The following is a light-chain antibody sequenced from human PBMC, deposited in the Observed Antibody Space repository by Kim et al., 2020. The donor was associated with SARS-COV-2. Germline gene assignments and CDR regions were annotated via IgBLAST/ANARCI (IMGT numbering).Light chain of an antibody. CDR1: NIGSKS. Sequence: YELTQPPSVSVAPGKTARITCGGNNIGSKSVHWYQQKPGQAPVLVIYYDSDRPSGIPERFSGSNSGNTATLTISRVEAGDEADYYCQVWDSSSDHLVVFGGGTQLTVL. CDR2: YDS. J-gene: IGLJ2*01. V-gene: IGLV3-21*04. CDR3: QVWDSSSDHLVV.